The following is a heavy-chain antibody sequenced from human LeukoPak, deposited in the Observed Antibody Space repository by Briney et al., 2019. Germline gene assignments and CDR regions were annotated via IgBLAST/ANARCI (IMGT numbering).Heavy chain of an antibody. CDR1: GFTFRSYW. V-gene: IGHV3-21*01. CDR2: ISSSSSNI. J-gene: IGHJ3*02. Sequence: LGGSLRLSCAASGFTFRSYWMHWVRQAPGKGLVWVSSISSSSSNIYYADSVKGRFTISRDNAKNSLYLQMNSLRAEDTAVYYCASGTTLGFSYGSIWGQGTMVTVSS. D-gene: IGHD5-18*01. CDR3: ASGTTLGFSYGSI.